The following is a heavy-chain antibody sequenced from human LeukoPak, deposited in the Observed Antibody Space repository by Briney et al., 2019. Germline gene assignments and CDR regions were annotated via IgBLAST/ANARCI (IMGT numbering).Heavy chain of an antibody. D-gene: IGHD2-15*01. Sequence: QPGGSLRLSCSASGFTSSSYVMYWVRQAPGKALEYVSAINNNGGTTSYADSVKGRFTISRDNSKNTLSLQMSSLRVEDTAVYYCVKAQGYCGSGTCYFDYWGRGTLVTVSS. V-gene: IGHV3-64D*08. CDR1: GFTSSSYV. CDR3: VKAQGYCGSGTCYFDY. CDR2: INNNGGTT. J-gene: IGHJ4*02.